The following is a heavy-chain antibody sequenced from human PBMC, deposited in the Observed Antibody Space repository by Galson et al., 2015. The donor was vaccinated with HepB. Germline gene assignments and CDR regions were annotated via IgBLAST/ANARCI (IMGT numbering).Heavy chain of an antibody. CDR2: ISFDGNNE. D-gene: IGHD2-2*03. CDR1: GFSFSSYA. Sequence: SLRLSCAASGFSFSSYAMHWVRQAPGRGLEWVAMISFDGNNEQYAASVKGRFTISRDNFKNTLYLYMTSLRVDDTAVFYCARVPDQNGIGYFDFWGQGTVVSVS. CDR3: ARVPDQNGIGYFDF. V-gene: IGHV3-30*03. J-gene: IGHJ4*02.